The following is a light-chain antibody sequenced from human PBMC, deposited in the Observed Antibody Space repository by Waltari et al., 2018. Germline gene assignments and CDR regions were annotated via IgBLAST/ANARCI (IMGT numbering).Light chain of an antibody. CDR1: QSVGRC. Sequence: EIVLTQSPGTLSLSPGERATLSCRASQSVGRCLAWYQQKPGQAPRLLIFDAANRATAIPGRVSGSGSGTDFSLTISRLEPEDFAVYYCQMYVRLPVTFGQGTKVEIK. V-gene: IGKV3-20*01. J-gene: IGKJ1*01. CDR3: QMYVRLPVT. CDR2: DAA.